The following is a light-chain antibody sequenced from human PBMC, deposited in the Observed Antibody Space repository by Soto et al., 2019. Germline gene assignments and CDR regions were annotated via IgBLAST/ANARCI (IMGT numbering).Light chain of an antibody. J-gene: IGLJ2*01. Sequence: QSALTQPASVSGSPGQSITISCTGTSSDVGSYNLVSWYQQHPGKAPKLMIYEGSKRPSGVSNRFSGSKSGNTASLTISVLQAEDEADYYCCSYAGSSTPYVVFGGGTKLTVL. CDR2: EGS. CDR3: CSYAGSSTPYVV. V-gene: IGLV2-23*01. CDR1: SSDVGSYNL.